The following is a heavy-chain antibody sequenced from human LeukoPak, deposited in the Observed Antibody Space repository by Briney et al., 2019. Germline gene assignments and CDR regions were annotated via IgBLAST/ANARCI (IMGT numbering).Heavy chain of an antibody. D-gene: IGHD1-1*01. CDR2: VKSRADGGST. Sequence: GGSLRLSCTTSGFSFRDAYMNWVRQAPGKGLEWVGRVKSRADGGSTDYAGPVKGRFSISRDDSKNIAYLQMDSLKTDDTAVYYCTTDRMTRNGFFDHWGQGMQVIVSS. V-gene: IGHV3-15*07. CDR1: GFSFRDAY. J-gene: IGHJ4*02. CDR3: TTDRMTRNGFFDH.